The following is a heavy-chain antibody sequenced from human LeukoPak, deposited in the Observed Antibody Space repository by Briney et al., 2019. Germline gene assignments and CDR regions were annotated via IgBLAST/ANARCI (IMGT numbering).Heavy chain of an antibody. Sequence: GGSLRLSCAASGFIFSSYAMSWVRQAPGKGLEWVSTISGSGGSTYYADSVKGRFTISRDNSKNTLYLQMNSLRAEDTAVYYCAKDQDYGGNSADYWGQGTLVTVSS. D-gene: IGHD4-23*01. V-gene: IGHV3-23*01. CDR3: AKDQDYGGNSADY. CDR2: ISGSGGST. J-gene: IGHJ4*02. CDR1: GFIFSSYA.